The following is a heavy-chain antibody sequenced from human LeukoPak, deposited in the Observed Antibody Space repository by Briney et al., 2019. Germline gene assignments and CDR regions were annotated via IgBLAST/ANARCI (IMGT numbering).Heavy chain of an antibody. CDR1: GGSISSSSYY. Sequence: SETLSLTCTVSGGSISSSSYYWGWIRQPPGKGLEWIGSIYYSGSTYYNPSLKSRVTISVDTSKNQFSLKLSSVTAADTAVYYCARDPFGVIIFSAAFDIWGQGTMVTVSS. D-gene: IGHD3-3*01. J-gene: IGHJ3*02. V-gene: IGHV4-39*07. CDR3: ARDPFGVIIFSAAFDI. CDR2: IYYSGST.